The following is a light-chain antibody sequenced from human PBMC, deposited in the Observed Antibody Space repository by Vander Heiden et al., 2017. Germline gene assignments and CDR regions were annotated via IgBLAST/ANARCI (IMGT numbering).Light chain of an antibody. J-gene: IGKJ3*01. V-gene: IGKV1-39*01. CDR1: QSISSY. CDR2: AAS. CDR3: QQSYSTPRT. Sequence: LLMPHSRSTLSASEGDRATITCRASQSISSYLNWYQQKPGKAPKLLIYAASSLQSGVPSRFSGSGSGTDFTLTISSLQPEDFATYYCQQSYSTPRTFGPGTKVDIK.